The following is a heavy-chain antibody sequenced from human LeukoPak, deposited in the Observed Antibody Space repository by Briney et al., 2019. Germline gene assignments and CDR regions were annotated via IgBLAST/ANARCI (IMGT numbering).Heavy chain of an antibody. V-gene: IGHV4-34*01. J-gene: IGHJ6*03. D-gene: IGHD5-24*01. CDR1: GGSFSGYY. Sequence: SETLSLTCAVYGGSFSGYYWSWIRQPPGKGLEWIGEISHSGSTNYNPSLKSRVTISVDTSKNQFSLKLSSVTAADTAVYYCARSKPSPGRGRWHYYMDVWGKGTTVTVSS. CDR2: ISHSGST. CDR3: ARSKPSPGRGRWHYYMDV.